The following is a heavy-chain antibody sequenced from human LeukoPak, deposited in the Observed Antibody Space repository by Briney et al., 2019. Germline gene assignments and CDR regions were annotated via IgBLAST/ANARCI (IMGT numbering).Heavy chain of an antibody. V-gene: IGHV4-38-2*02. CDR3: ARSRRDYYDSSGYYPY. CDR2: IYHSGST. J-gene: IGHJ4*02. Sequence: PSETLSLTCSVSGYSISSGYYWGWIRQPPGKGLEWIGSIYHSGSTYYNPSLKSRVTISVDTSKNQFSLKLSSVTAADTAVYYCARSRRDYYDSSGYYPYWGQGTLVTVSS. CDR1: GYSISSGYY. D-gene: IGHD3-22*01.